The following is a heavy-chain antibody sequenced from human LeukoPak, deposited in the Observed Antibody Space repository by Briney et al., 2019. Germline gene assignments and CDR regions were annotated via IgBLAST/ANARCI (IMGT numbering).Heavy chain of an antibody. Sequence: ASVKVSCKASGYTFSGFYIHWVRQAPGQGLEWMGWINPNNGGTNYAQNFQGRVTMTRDTAISTAYMELSVLRSDDTAVYYCARDTLTRGVIDYWGQGTLVTVSS. V-gene: IGHV1-2*02. CDR2: INPNNGGT. D-gene: IGHD4-11*01. CDR1: GYTFSGFY. J-gene: IGHJ4*02. CDR3: ARDTLTRGVIDY.